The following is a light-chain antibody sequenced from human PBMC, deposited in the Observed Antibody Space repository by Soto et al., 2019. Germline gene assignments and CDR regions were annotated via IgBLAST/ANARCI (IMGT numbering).Light chain of an antibody. CDR3: QQLYSFPLA. V-gene: IGKV1-9*01. J-gene: IGKJ4*01. CDR1: QDFSNF. CDR2: DAS. Sequence: DLHLTQSPSFLSASIGDRVTITCRASQDFSNFLAWYQQKPGRAPKLLMYDASTLQSGVPSKFSGSGSGTEFTLTISSLQPEDFATYYCQQLYSFPLAFGGGTKVDIK.